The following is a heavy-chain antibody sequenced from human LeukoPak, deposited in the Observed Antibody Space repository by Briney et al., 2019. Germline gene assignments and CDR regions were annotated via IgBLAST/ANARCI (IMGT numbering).Heavy chain of an antibody. CDR1: GYTFTSYG. Sequence: ASVKVSCKTSGYTFTSYGINWVRQAPGQGLEWMGWISAYNGNTNYAQKLQGRVTMTTDTSTSTAYMELRSLRSDDTAVYYCARGGRRVLRFLEWLSWFDPWGQGTLVTVSS. CDR2: ISAYNGNT. D-gene: IGHD3-3*01. V-gene: IGHV1-18*01. CDR3: ARGGRRVLRFLEWLSWFDP. J-gene: IGHJ5*02.